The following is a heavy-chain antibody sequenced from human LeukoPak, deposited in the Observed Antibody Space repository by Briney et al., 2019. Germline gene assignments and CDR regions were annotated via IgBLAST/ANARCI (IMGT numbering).Heavy chain of an antibody. CDR3: ARHASGYDYENNWFDP. CDR1: GYTFTGYH. D-gene: IGHD5-12*01. Sequence: ASVKVSCKASGYTFTGYHMHWVRQAPGQGLEWVGWINPNSGGTNYAQKFQGRVTMTRDTSISTAYMELSRLRSDDTAVYYCARHASGYDYENNWFDPWGQGTLVTVSS. J-gene: IGHJ5*02. CDR2: INPNSGGT. V-gene: IGHV1-2*02.